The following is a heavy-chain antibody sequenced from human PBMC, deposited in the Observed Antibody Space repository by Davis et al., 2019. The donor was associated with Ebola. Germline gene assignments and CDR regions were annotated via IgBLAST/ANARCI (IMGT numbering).Heavy chain of an antibody. Sequence: SVKVSCKASGGTFSSYAISWVRQAPGQGLEWMGGIIPIFCTANYAQKFQGRVTINADESTSTAYMELSSLRSEDTAVYYCARVRMTPDYYYGMDVWGQGTTVTVSS. CDR1: GGTFSSYA. CDR3: ARVRMTPDYYYGMDV. J-gene: IGHJ6*02. CDR2: IIPIFCTA. V-gene: IGHV1-69*13. D-gene: IGHD4-17*01.